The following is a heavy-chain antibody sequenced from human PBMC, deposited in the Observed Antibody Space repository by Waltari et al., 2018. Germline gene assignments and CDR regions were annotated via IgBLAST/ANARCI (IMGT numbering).Heavy chain of an antibody. J-gene: IGHJ6*02. D-gene: IGHD6-6*01. V-gene: IGHV4-34*01. Sequence: QVQLQQWGAGLLKPSETLSLTCAVYGGSFSGYYWSWIRQPPGKGLEWIWEINQSGSTNHNPSLKRRVTISVDTSKNQFSLKLSSVTAADTAVYYCARERYSSSSGYYYGMDVWGQGTTVTVSS. CDR3: ARERYSSSSGYYYGMDV. CDR1: GGSFSGYY. CDR2: INQSGST.